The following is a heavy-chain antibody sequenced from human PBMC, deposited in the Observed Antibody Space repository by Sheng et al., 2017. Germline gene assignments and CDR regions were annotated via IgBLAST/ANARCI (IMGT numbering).Heavy chain of an antibody. CDR1: GFTFSSYA. J-gene: IGHJ4*02. V-gene: IGHV3-30*04. Sequence: QVQLVESGGGVVQPGRSLRLSCAASGFTFSSYAMHWVRQAPGKGLEWVAVISYDGSNKYYADSVKGRFTISRDNSKNTLYLQMNSLRAEDTAVYYCARGGYYDYVWGSYRWGYFDYWGQGTLVTAPQ. D-gene: IGHD3-16*02. CDR3: ARGGYYDYVWGSYRWGYFDY. CDR2: ISYDGSNK.